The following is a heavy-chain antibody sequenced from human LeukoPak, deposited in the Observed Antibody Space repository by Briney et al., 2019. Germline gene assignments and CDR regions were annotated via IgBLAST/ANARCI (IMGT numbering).Heavy chain of an antibody. V-gene: IGHV3-74*01. CDR2: INSDGSST. D-gene: IGHD3-3*01. CDR1: GFTFSSYW. Sequence: GGSLRLSCAASGFTFSSYWMHWVRQAPGKGLVWVSRINSDGSSTSYADSVKGRFTISRDNSKNTLYLQMNSLRAEDTAVYYCARAPRPYYDFWSGYYTGDYFDYWGQGTLVTVSS. CDR3: ARAPRPYYDFWSGYYTGDYFDY. J-gene: IGHJ4*02.